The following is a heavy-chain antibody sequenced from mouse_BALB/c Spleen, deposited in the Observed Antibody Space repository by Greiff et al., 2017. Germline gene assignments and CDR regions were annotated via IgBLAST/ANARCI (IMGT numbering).Heavy chain of an antibody. CDR2: INPSTGYT. CDR1: GYTFTSYW. Sequence: VKLVESGAELAKPGASVKMSCKASGYTFTSYWMHWVKQRPGQGLEWIGYINPSTGYTEYNQKFKDKATLTADKSSSTAYMQLSSLTSEDSAVYYCARSAWFAYWGQGTLVTVSA. V-gene: IGHV1-7*01. J-gene: IGHJ3*01. CDR3: ARSAWFAY.